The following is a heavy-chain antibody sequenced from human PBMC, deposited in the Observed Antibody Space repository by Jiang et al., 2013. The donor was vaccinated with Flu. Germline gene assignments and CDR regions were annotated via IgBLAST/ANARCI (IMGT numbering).Heavy chain of an antibody. CDR3: ARGYCSGGSCYQGGFYYYYYGMDV. J-gene: IGHJ6*02. CDR2: IYYSGST. CDR1: GGSISSGGYY. D-gene: IGHD2-15*01. V-gene: IGHV4-31*03. Sequence: GSGLVKPSQTLSLTCTVSGGSISSGGYYWSWIRQHPGKGLEWIGYIYYSGSTYYNPSLKSRVTISVDTSKNQFSLKLSSVTAADTAVYYCARGYCSGGSCYQGGFYYYYYGMDVWGQGTTVTVSS.